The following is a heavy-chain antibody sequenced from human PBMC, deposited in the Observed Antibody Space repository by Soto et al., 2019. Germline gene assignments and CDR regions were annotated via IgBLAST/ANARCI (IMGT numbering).Heavy chain of an antibody. Sequence: SETLSLTCTVSGGSISSGGYYWSWIRQHPGKGLEWIGYIYYSGSTYYNPSLKSRVTISVDTSKNQFSLKLSSVTAADTAVYYCARDSAIYDILTGYYSSPDAFDIWGQGTMVTV. CDR1: GGSISSGGYY. J-gene: IGHJ3*02. D-gene: IGHD3-9*01. CDR2: IYYSGST. CDR3: ARDSAIYDILTGYYSSPDAFDI. V-gene: IGHV4-31*03.